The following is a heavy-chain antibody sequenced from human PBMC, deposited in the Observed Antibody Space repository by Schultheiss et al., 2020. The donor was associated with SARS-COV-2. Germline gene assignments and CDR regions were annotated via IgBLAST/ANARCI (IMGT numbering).Heavy chain of an antibody. Sequence: ASVKVSCKASGYTFTGYYMHWVRQAPGQGLEWMGIINPSGGSTSYAQKFQGRVTITADESTSTAYMELSSLRSEDTAVYYCARPSSAGVVVILEVDYWGQGTLVTVSS. CDR3: ARPSSAGVVVILEVDY. CDR2: INPSGGST. J-gene: IGHJ4*02. V-gene: IGHV1-46*01. CDR1: GYTFTGYY. D-gene: IGHD3-22*01.